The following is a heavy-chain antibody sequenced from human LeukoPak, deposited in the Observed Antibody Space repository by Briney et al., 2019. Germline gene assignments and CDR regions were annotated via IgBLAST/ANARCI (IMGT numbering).Heavy chain of an antibody. CDR2: INSAGTSA. Sequence: PGGSLRLSCAASGFTFSSYWMHWVRQAPGQGLVWVSRINSAGTSASYGGSVTGRFTISRDNAKNTLYLQMNSLRVEDTAVYYCVRDVWGDRDSYFGYWGQGTLVTVSS. CDR3: VRDVWGDRDSYFGY. J-gene: IGHJ4*02. D-gene: IGHD2-21*01. CDR1: GFTFSSYW. V-gene: IGHV3-74*01.